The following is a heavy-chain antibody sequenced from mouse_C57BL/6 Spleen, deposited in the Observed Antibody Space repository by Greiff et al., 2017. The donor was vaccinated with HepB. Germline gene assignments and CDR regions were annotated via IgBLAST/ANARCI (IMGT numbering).Heavy chain of an antibody. D-gene: IGHD1-1*01. J-gene: IGHJ2*01. CDR2: ISSGSSTI. V-gene: IGHV5-17*01. CDR3: ARNYYGSSSRALDY. Sequence: EVQGVESGGGLVKPGGTLKLSCAASGFTFSDYGMHWVRQAPEKGLEWVAYISSGSSTIYYADTVKGRFTISRDNAKNTLFLQMTSLRSEDTAMYYCARNYYGSSSRALDYWGQGTTLTVSS. CDR1: GFTFSDYG.